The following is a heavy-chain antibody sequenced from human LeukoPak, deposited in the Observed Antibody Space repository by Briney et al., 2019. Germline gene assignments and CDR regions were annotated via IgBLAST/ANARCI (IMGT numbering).Heavy chain of an antibody. V-gene: IGHV1-2*02. CDR3: ATTYSSSSNLAFDI. CDR2: INPNSGGT. CDR1: GYTFTGYY. D-gene: IGHD6-6*01. Sequence: GASVKVSCKASGYTFTGYYMHWVRQAPGQGLEWMGWINPNSGGTNYAQKFQGRVTMTRDTSISTAYMELSRLRSDDTAVYYCATTYSSSSNLAFDIWGQGTMVTVSS. J-gene: IGHJ3*02.